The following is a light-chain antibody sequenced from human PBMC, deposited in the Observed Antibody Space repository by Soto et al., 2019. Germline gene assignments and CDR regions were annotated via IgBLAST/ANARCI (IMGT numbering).Light chain of an antibody. Sequence: DIQMTQSPSAMSASVGVRVTITCRAIKGISNDLAWFQQKPGKVTKRLIYATYTSQSRVPSRFSGSGSRTEFTLTFSSLQLEDFATYYCLQHSSYPLTFGGGTKVEIK. CDR3: LQHSSYPLT. CDR2: ATY. CDR1: KGISND. J-gene: IGKJ4*02. V-gene: IGKV1-17*03.